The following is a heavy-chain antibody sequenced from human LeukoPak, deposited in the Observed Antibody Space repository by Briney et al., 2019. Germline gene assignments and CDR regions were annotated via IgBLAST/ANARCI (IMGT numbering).Heavy chain of an antibody. CDR2: INPNSGGT. J-gene: IGHJ6*03. CDR3: ARGIAAAGQIGDYYYYYMDV. CDR1: GYTFTGYY. D-gene: IGHD6-13*01. V-gene: IGHV1-2*02. Sequence: ASVKVSCKASGYTFTGYYMHWVRQAPGQGLEWMGWINPNSGGTNYAQKFQGRVTMTRDTSISTAYMELRSLRSDDTAVYYCARGIAAAGQIGDYYYYYMDVWGKGTTVTISS.